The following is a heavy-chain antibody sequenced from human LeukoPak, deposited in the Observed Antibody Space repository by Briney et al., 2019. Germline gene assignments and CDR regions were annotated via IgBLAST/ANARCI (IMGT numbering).Heavy chain of an antibody. Sequence: PGGSLRLSCAASGFTFSSYGMHWVRQAPGKGLEWLAFIRYDGSNKYYADSVKGRFTISRDNSKNTLYLQMNSLRAEDTAVYYCAKASYYYDSSGYGDAFDIWGQGTMVTVSS. D-gene: IGHD3-22*01. CDR2: IRYDGSNK. CDR1: GFTFSSYG. J-gene: IGHJ3*02. V-gene: IGHV3-30*02. CDR3: AKASYYYDSSGYGDAFDI.